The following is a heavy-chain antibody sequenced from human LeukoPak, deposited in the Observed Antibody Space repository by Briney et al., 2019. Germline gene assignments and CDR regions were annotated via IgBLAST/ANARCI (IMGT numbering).Heavy chain of an antibody. V-gene: IGHV4-34*01. CDR1: GGSFSGYY. Sequence: SETLSLTCAVYGGSFSGYYWSWIRQPPGKGLEWIGEINHSGSTNYNPSLKSRVTISVDTSKNQFSLKLSSVTAADTAVYYCARVVLRYFDWLSGDAFGIWGQGTMVTVSS. J-gene: IGHJ3*02. CDR2: INHSGST. D-gene: IGHD3-9*01. CDR3: ARVVLRYFDWLSGDAFGI.